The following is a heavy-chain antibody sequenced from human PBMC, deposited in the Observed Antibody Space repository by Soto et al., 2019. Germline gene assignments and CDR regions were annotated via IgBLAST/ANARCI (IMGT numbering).Heavy chain of an antibody. CDR1: GFSLSTSGVG. V-gene: IGHV2-5*02. Sequence: SGPTLVNPTQTLTLTCTFSGFSLSTSGVGVGWIRQPPGKALEWLGIIYWDDDKRYSPSLKSRLTITKDTSKNQVVLTMTNMDPVDTATYYCAHRREVTMVRAVITHYFDFWGHGTLVTVSS. D-gene: IGHD3-10*01. CDR3: AHRREVTMVRAVITHYFDF. J-gene: IGHJ4*01. CDR2: IYWDDDK.